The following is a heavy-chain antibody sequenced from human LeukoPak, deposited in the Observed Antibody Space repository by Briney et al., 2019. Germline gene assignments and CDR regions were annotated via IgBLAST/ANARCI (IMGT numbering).Heavy chain of an antibody. CDR3: ARAHVTMIDF. Sequence: GGSLRLSCAASGFTFSSYAIHWVRQAPGKGLEWVAVISYDGSDKYYADSVKGQFTISRDNSKNTLYLQMNSLRTEDTAVYYCARAHVTMIDFWGQGTLVTVSS. V-gene: IGHV3-30*01. CDR1: GFTFSSYA. CDR2: ISYDGSDK. J-gene: IGHJ4*02. D-gene: IGHD3-22*01.